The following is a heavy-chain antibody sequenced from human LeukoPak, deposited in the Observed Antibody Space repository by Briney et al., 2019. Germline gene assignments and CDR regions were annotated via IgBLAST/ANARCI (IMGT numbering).Heavy chain of an antibody. D-gene: IGHD2-21*01. Sequence: GGSLRLSCAASGFTFSNYWMSWIRQAPGKGLEWVANIKEDGSEKYYVDSVKGRFTISRDNAKNSLYLQMNSLRAEDTAVYYCARDEHSMWDYWGQGTLVTVSS. J-gene: IGHJ4*02. CDR3: ARDEHSMWDY. CDR2: IKEDGSEK. CDR1: GFTFSNYW. V-gene: IGHV3-7*01.